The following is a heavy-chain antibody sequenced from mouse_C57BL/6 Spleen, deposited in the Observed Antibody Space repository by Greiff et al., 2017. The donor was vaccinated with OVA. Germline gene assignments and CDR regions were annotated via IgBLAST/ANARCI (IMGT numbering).Heavy chain of an antibody. D-gene: IGHD3-2*02. J-gene: IGHJ2*01. CDR2: IHPSDSGT. CDR1: GYTFTSYW. CDR3: AITGAQAYFDY. V-gene: IGHV1-74*01. Sequence: QVQLQQSGAELVKPGASVKVSCKASGYTFTSYWMHWVKQRPGQGLEWIGRIHPSDSGTNYNQKFKGKATLTVDKSSSTAYMQLSSLTSEDSAVYYCAITGAQAYFDYWGQGTTLTVSS.